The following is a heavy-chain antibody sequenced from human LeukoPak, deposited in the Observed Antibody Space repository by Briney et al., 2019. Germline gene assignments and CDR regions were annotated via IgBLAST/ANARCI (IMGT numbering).Heavy chain of an antibody. D-gene: IGHD3-22*01. V-gene: IGHV3-23*01. J-gene: IGHJ4*02. Sequence: GGSLRLSCAAAGFTFSSYAMTWVRQAPGRGLEWVSGINGGGDTTYYADSVKGRFTISRDNAKNSLYLQMNSLRAEDTALYYCARGYYYDSSGYSFFDYWGQGTLVTVSS. CDR1: GFTFSSYA. CDR3: ARGYYYDSSGYSFFDY. CDR2: INGGGDTT.